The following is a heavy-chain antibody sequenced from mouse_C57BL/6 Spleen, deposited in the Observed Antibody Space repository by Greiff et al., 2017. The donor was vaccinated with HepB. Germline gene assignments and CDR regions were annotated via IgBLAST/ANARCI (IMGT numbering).Heavy chain of an antibody. CDR2: IWTGGGT. J-gene: IGHJ4*01. CDR1: GFSLTSYA. V-gene: IGHV2-9-1*01. D-gene: IGHD2-2*01. CDR3: ARKKVSYGFYAMDY. Sequence: VKLMESGPGLVAPSQSLSITCTVSGFSLTSYAISWVRQPPGKGLEWLGVIWTGGGTNYNSALKSRLSISKDNSKSQVFLKMNSLQTDDTARYYCARKKVSYGFYAMDYWGQGTSVTVSS.